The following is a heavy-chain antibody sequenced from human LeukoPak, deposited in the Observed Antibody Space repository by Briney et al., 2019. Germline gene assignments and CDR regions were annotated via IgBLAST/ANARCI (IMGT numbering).Heavy chain of an antibody. V-gene: IGHV3-30*04. CDR1: GFTFSSYA. D-gene: IGHD4-17*01. Sequence: GSLRLSCAASGFTFSSYAMHWVRQAPGKGLEWVAVISYDGSNKYYADSVKGRFTISRDNSKNTLYLQMNSLRAEDTAVYYCARDGPVRVFDYWGQGTLVTVSS. CDR3: ARDGPVRVFDY. J-gene: IGHJ4*02. CDR2: ISYDGSNK.